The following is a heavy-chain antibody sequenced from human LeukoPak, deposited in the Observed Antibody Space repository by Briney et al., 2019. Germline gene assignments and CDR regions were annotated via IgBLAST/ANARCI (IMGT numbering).Heavy chain of an antibody. J-gene: IGHJ4*02. CDR2: ISAYNGNT. CDR3: ARETYYYDSSGLAY. Sequence: ASVKVSYKASGYTFTSYGISWVRQAPGQGLEWMGWISAYNGNTNYAQKLQGRVTMTTDTSTSTAYMELRSLRSDDTAVYYCARETYYYDSSGLAYWGQGTLVTVSS. D-gene: IGHD3-22*01. CDR1: GYTFTSYG. V-gene: IGHV1-18*01.